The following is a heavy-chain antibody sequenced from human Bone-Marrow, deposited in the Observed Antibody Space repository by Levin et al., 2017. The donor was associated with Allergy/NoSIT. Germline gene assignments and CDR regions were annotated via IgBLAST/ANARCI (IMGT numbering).Heavy chain of an antibody. CDR1: GGSINSAGYY. CDR2: FYYSGAT. J-gene: IGHJ4*02. CDR3: ARGHAGSFKGYYFDS. V-gene: IGHV4-31*03. D-gene: IGHD3-10*01. Sequence: SETLSLTCTVSGGSINSAGYYWTWIRQHPGKGLECIGYFYYSGATYRNPSLKSRVTISVDTSNNQFSVNLRSVTAADTAVDDCARGHAGSFKGYYFDSWGQGTLVTVSS.